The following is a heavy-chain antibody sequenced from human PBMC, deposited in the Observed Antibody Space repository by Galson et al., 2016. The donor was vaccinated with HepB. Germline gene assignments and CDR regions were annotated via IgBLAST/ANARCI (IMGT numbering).Heavy chain of an antibody. CDR2: MNPSSANT. D-gene: IGHD3-10*01. V-gene: IGHV1-8*01. Sequence: SVKVSCKASGYPFTTYDINWVRPATGQGPEWMGWMNPSSANTGYAQTFQGRVTMTRDTSISTAYMELSSLRSEDTAVYYCATWRKRGDKNDVFDMWGQGTMVTVSS. CDR3: ATWRKRGDKNDVFDM. CDR1: GYPFTTYD. J-gene: IGHJ3*02.